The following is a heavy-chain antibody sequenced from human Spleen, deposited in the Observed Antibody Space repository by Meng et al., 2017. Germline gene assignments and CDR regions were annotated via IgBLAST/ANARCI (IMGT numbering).Heavy chain of an antibody. D-gene: IGHD5-18*01. J-gene: IGHJ4*02. CDR1: GHSICSSDSY. V-gene: IGHV4-39*01. Sequence: QPQPQESCPGQVKPSETLFLTCSVSGHSICSSDSYWGWIRHFPGKGLEWIGSIGHSGFTHYTPSLESRVTVSVDTSRGQFSLELSSVTAADTAVYYCARHPSSYVDYWVQGTLVTVSS. CDR3: ARHPSSYVDY. CDR2: IGHSGFT.